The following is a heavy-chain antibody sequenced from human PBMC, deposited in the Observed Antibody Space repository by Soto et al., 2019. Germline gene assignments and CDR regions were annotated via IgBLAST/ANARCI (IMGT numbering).Heavy chain of an antibody. CDR3: ARGSRRGLDY. CDR2: IYYSGST. CDR1: GGSIRSYY. D-gene: IGHD3-16*01. V-gene: IGHV4-59*12. Sequence: SETLSLTCTVSGGSIRSYYWSWIRQPPGKGLEWIGHIYYSGSTNYNPSLMSRVTISVDTSKNQISLKLNSVTAADTAVYYCARGSRRGLDYWGQGTVVTVSS. J-gene: IGHJ4*02.